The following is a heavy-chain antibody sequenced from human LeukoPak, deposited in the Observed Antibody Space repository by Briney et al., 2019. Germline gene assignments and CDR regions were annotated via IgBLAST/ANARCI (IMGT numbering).Heavy chain of an antibody. J-gene: IGHJ4*02. CDR2: IIPIFGTA. V-gene: IGHV1-69*01. CDR1: GGTFSSYA. CDR3: ARDKGAVVDY. Sequence: ASGKVSCTASGGTFSSYAISWVRQAPGQGLEWMGGIIPIFGTANYAQKSQGRGTITADESTSTAYMELSSVRSEDTAVYYCARDKGAVVDYWGQGTLVTVSS. D-gene: IGHD2-15*01.